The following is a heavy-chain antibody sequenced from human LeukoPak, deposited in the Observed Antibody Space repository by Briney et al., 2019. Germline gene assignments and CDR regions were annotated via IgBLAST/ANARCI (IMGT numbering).Heavy chain of an antibody. V-gene: IGHV1-69*13. Sequence: SVKVSCKASGGTFSSYAISWVRQAPGQGLEWMGGIIPIFGTANYAQKFQGRVTITADESTSTAYMELSSLTAEDTAVYYCARDYTYCSGSRCYDRFDYWGQGIRVTVSS. CDR3: ARDYTYCSGSRCYDRFDY. D-gene: IGHD2-15*01. CDR1: GGTFSSYA. CDR2: IIPIFGTA. J-gene: IGHJ4*02.